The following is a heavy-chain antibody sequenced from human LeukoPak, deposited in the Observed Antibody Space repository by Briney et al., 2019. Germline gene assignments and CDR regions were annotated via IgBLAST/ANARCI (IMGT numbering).Heavy chain of an antibody. V-gene: IGHV1-18*01. J-gene: IGHJ3*02. CDR1: GYTFTSYG. CDR2: ISAYNGNT. CDR3: AHVGAVAGDDAFDI. D-gene: IGHD6-19*01. Sequence: GASVKVSCKASGYTFTSYGISWVRQAPGRGLEWMGWISAYNGNTNYAQKLQGRVTMTTDTSTSTAYMELRSLRSDDTAVYYCAHVGAVAGDDAFDIWGQGTMVTVSS.